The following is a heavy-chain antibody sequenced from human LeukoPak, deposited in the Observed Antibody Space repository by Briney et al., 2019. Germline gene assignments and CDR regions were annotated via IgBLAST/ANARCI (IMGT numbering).Heavy chain of an antibody. V-gene: IGHV3-23*01. CDR1: GFTFSSYA. Sequence: GGSLRLSCAASGFTFSSYAMSWVRQAPGKGLEWVSAINGSGGSTYYADSVKGRFTISRDNSKNTLYLQMNSLRAEDTAVYYCAAPSGWFEYFQHWGQGTLVTVSS. CDR3: AAPSGWFEYFQH. CDR2: INGSGGST. D-gene: IGHD6-19*01. J-gene: IGHJ1*01.